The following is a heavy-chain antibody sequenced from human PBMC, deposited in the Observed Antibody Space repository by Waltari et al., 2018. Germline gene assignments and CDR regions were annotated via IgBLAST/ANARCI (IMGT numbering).Heavy chain of an antibody. CDR3: SREGVVVPAAHYYYYYYMDV. J-gene: IGHJ6*03. Sequence: EVQLVESGGGLVKPGGSLRLSCAASGFTFSSYSMNWVRQAPGKGLEWVSSISSSSSYIFYANSVKGRFTHSRDNAQNSLYLQINSLRAEDTAVFYCSREGVVVPAAHYYYYYYMDVWGKGTTVTISS. CDR2: ISSSSSYI. CDR1: GFTFSSYS. D-gene: IGHD2-2*01. V-gene: IGHV3-21*01.